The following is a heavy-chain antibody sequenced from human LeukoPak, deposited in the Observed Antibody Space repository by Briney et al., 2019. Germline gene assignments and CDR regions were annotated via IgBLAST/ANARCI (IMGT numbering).Heavy chain of an antibody. J-gene: IGHJ4*02. CDR2: INPNSGGT. CDR3: ARWARKGDSYGYQIFDY. V-gene: IGHV1-2*02. D-gene: IGHD5-18*01. CDR1: GYTFTGYY. Sequence: GASVKVSCKASGYTFTGYYMHWVRQAPGQGLEWMGWINPNSGGTNYAQKFQGRVTMTRDTSISTAYMELSRLRSDDTAVYYCARWARKGDSYGYQIFDYWGQGTLVTVSS.